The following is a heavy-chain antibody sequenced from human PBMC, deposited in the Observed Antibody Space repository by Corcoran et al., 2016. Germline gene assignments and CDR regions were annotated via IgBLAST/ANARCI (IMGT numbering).Heavy chain of an antibody. D-gene: IGHD3-16*02. CDR2: ISSSSTI. V-gene: IGHV3-48*02. CDR3: ARDLMITFGGVIVP. Sequence: EVQLVESGGGLVQPGGSLRLSCAASGFTFSSYSMNWVRQAPGKGLEWVSYISSSSTIYYADSVKGRFTISRDNAKNSLYLQMNSLRDEDTAVYYCARDLMITFGGVIVPWGQGTLVTVSS. J-gene: IGHJ5*02. CDR1: GFTFSSYS.